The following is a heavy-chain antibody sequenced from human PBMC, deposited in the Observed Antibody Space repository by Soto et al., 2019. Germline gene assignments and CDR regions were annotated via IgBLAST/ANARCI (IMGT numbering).Heavy chain of an antibody. D-gene: IGHD5-18*01. V-gene: IGHV1-69*01. Sequence: QVQLVQSGAEVKKPGSSVTVSCKTSGGTFSKDAINWVRQAPGQGLEWMGLLIPVFGSPSYAQKFQGRIRNTADESTSTAFMDLSSLRSEDTAVYYCTRVLGYTFEPGKTRYSAMDVWGQGTTVSVSS. CDR1: GGTFSKDA. CDR2: LIPVFGSP. CDR3: TRVLGYTFEPGKTRYSAMDV. J-gene: IGHJ6*02.